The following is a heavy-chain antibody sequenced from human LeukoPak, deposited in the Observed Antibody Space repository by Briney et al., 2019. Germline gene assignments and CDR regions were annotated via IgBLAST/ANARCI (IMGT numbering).Heavy chain of an antibody. Sequence: GGSLRLSCAASGFTFSSYWMHWVRQAPGKGLVWVSRINSDGSSTSYADSVKGQFTISRDNAKNTLYLQMNSLRAEDTAVYYCARVWATSDAFDIWGQGTMVTVSS. D-gene: IGHD1-26*01. V-gene: IGHV3-74*01. J-gene: IGHJ3*02. CDR3: ARVWATSDAFDI. CDR2: INSDGSST. CDR1: GFTFSSYW.